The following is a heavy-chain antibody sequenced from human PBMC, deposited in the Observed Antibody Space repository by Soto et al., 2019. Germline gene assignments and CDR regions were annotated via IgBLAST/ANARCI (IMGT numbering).Heavy chain of an antibody. CDR3: ANSPYDSSGYYSSYYYYYGMDV. CDR2: ISYDGSNK. J-gene: IGHJ6*02. D-gene: IGHD3-22*01. CDR1: GFTFSSYG. V-gene: IGHV3-30*18. Sequence: GGSLRLSCAASGFTFSSYGMHWVRQAPGKGLEWVAVISYDGSNKYYADSVKGRFTISRDNSKNTLYLQMNSLRAEDTAVYYCANSPYDSSGYYSSYYYYYGMDVWGQGTTVTVSS.